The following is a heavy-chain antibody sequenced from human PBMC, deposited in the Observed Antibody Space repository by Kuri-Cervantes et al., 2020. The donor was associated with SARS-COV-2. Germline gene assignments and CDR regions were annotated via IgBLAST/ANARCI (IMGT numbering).Heavy chain of an antibody. J-gene: IGHJ4*02. CDR3: ARVPYDILTGYYVSPIDY. V-gene: IGHV3-21*01. D-gene: IGHD3-9*01. CDR1: GFTFSNYN. Sequence: GGSLRLSCAASGFTFSNYNMNWVRQAPGKGLEWVSSISSRSSYIYYADSVKGRFTISRDNAKNSLYLQMNSLRDEDTAVYYCARVPYDILTGYYVSPIDYWGQGTLVTVSS. CDR2: ISSRSSYI.